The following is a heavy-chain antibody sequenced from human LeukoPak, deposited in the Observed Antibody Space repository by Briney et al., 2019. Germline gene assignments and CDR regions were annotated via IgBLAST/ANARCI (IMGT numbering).Heavy chain of an antibody. CDR2: INPNSGGT. J-gene: IGHJ4*02. V-gene: IGHV1-2*02. CDR1: GYTFTGYY. CDR3: ARDGPGTTYFDY. D-gene: IGHD1-7*01. Sequence: GASVNVSCKASGYTFTGYYMHWGRQATGRGLEWMGWINPNSGGTNYAQQFQGKVTMTRDTSISTAYMELSSLRSDDTAVYYCARDGPGTTYFDYWGQGTLVTV.